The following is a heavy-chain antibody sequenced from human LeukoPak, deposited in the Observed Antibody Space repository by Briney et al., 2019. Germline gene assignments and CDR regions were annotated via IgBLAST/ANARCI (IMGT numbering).Heavy chain of an antibody. CDR1: GFTFSSYA. J-gene: IGHJ1*01. D-gene: IGHD3-10*02. V-gene: IGHV3-30-3*01. CDR2: ISYDGSSK. Sequence: GGSLRLSCAASGFTFSSYAMHWVRQAPGKGLEWVAVISYDGSSKYYADSVKGRFTISRDNSKNTLYLQMNSLRAEDTAVYYCARACSGYSSAEYFQHWGQGTLVTVSS. CDR3: ARACSGYSSAEYFQH.